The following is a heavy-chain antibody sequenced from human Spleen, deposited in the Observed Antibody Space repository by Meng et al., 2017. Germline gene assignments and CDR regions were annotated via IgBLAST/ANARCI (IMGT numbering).Heavy chain of an antibody. CDR3: VRSSGWVRTGFDP. J-gene: IGHJ5*02. V-gene: IGHV4-39*01. Sequence: QPQLQESGPGLVKPSEALSLTCSVSGGSTSTSGCYWGGIRQPPGKGLEWIGSIGHSGFTYYTPSLKSRVTVSIDTSKSQFSLKLTSVTAADTAVYYCVRSSGWVRTGFDPWGQGTLVTVSS. D-gene: IGHD6-19*01. CDR1: GGSTSTSGCY. CDR2: IGHSGFT.